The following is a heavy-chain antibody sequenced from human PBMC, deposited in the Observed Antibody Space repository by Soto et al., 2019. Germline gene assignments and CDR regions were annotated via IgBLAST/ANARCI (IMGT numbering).Heavy chain of an antibody. CDR2: INWNDDK. Sequence: QITLKESGPTLVKVSQTVTLTCTFSGFSLRTTGVGVGWIRQPPGKALEGLALINWNDDKRYNPSLMSRLTISKDTSKNQVVLTMTNMDPVDTATYYCARSGHNSGFFYYDYWGQGTLITVSS. CDR1: GFSLRTTGVG. J-gene: IGHJ4*02. D-gene: IGHD3-22*01. V-gene: IGHV2-5*01. CDR3: ARSGHNSGFFYYDY.